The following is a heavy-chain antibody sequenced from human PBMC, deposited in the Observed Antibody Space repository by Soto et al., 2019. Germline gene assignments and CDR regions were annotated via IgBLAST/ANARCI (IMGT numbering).Heavy chain of an antibody. Sequence: GESLKISCKVSGYIFTDYWIAWLRQMPGRGLEWMGIIHPSGSDTRYSPSFRGQVTISADKSISTAYLQLSSLKAPDTAMYYCARARYGTTGTPDLLDYWGQGTLVPVSS. V-gene: IGHV5-51*01. CDR1: GYIFTDYW. CDR2: IHPSGSDT. D-gene: IGHD1-1*01. CDR3: ARARYGTTGTPDLLDY. J-gene: IGHJ4*02.